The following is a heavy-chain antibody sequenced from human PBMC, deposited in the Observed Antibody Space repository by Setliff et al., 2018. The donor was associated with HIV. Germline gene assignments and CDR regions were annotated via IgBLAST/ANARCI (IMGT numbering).Heavy chain of an antibody. J-gene: IGHJ6*02. D-gene: IGHD2-15*01. Sequence: SETLSLTCAVYGGSFSGYYWTWIRQPPGKGLEWIGEINHSGSTNYNPSLKSRVTISVDTSKNQFSLKLSSVTAADTAVYYCARDPSQGYCSGGSCYGYYYYGMDVWGQGTTVTVSS. CDR2: INHSGST. CDR1: GGSFSGYY. CDR3: ARDPSQGYCSGGSCYGYYYYGMDV. V-gene: IGHV4-34*01.